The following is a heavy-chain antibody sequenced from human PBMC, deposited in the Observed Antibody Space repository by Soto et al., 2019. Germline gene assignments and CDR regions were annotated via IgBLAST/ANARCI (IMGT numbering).Heavy chain of an antibody. Sequence: SETLSLTCTVSGGSISSYYWSWIRQPPGKGLEWIGYIYYSGSTNYNPSLKSRVTIPVDTSKNQFSLKLSSVTAADTAVYYCAREPSRYYDFWSGYYGGWFDPWGRGTLVTVSS. CDR2: IYYSGST. CDR1: GGSISSYY. V-gene: IGHV4-59*01. CDR3: AREPSRYYDFWSGYYGGWFDP. D-gene: IGHD3-3*01. J-gene: IGHJ5*02.